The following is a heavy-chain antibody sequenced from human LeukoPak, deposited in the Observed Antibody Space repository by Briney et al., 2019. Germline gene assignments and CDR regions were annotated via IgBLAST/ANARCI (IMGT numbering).Heavy chain of an antibody. Sequence: SEXLSLTCTVSGGSISSYYWSWIRQPPGKGLEWIGYIYYSGSTNYNPSLKSRVTISVDTSKNQFSPKLSSVTAADTAVYYCARLGYCSGGSCFLTPNWFDPWGQGTLVTVSS. CDR3: ARLGYCSGGSCFLTPNWFDP. D-gene: IGHD2-15*01. J-gene: IGHJ5*02. CDR2: IYYSGST. CDR1: GGSISSYY. V-gene: IGHV4-59*08.